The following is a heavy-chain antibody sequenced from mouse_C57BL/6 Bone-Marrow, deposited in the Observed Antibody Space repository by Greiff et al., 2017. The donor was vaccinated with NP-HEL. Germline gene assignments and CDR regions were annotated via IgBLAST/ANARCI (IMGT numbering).Heavy chain of an antibody. D-gene: IGHD2-4*01. CDR1: GYAFTNYL. CDR3: ASGGIYYDYAWFAY. CDR2: INPGSGGT. Sequence: QVHVKQSGAELVRPGTSVKVSCKASGYAFTNYLIEWVKQRPGQGLEWIGVINPGSGGTNYNEKFKGKATLTADKSSSTAYMQLSSLTSEDSAVYFCASGGIYYDYAWFAYWGQGTLVTVSA. J-gene: IGHJ3*01. V-gene: IGHV1-54*01.